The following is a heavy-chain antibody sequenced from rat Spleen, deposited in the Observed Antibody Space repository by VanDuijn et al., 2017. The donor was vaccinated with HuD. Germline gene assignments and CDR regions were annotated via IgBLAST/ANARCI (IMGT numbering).Heavy chain of an antibody. CDR2: VSNDGVNT. J-gene: IGHJ3*01. V-gene: IGHV5-58*01. Sequence: EVQLVETGGGLVQPGKSLKLSCVASGFTFSRYWMYWVRQAPGKGLEWVSSVSNDGVNTYYPDSVKGRFTISRDNAENIVYLQMNSLKSEDTATYYCAVAGFAYWGQGTLVTVSS. CDR3: AVAGFAY. CDR1: GFTFSRYW.